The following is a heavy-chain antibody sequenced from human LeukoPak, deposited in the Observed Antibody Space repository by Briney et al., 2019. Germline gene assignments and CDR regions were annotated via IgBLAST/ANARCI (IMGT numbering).Heavy chain of an antibody. CDR3: AKRVSYSSSSVYFDS. J-gene: IGHJ4*02. CDR1: GFAFSTYG. D-gene: IGHD6-6*01. Sequence: GGSLRLSCAASGFAFSTYGMSWVRQAPGMRLEWVSGISDTGSKTYYAESVKGRFTISRDNSKNTLSLQMNSLRAEDTALYYCAKRVSYSSSSVYFDSWGQGTLVTVSS. V-gene: IGHV3-23*01. CDR2: ISDTGSKT.